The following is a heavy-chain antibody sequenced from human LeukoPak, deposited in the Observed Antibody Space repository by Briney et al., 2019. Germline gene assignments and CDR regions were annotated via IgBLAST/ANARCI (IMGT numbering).Heavy chain of an antibody. CDR3: ARSLGSSWYWGY. J-gene: IGHJ4*02. Sequence: SETLSLTCTVSGGSISSYYWSWFRQPPGKGLEWIGYIYYSGSTNYNPSLKSRVTISADTSKNQFSLKLGSVTAADTAVYYCARSLGSSWYWGYWGQGTLVTVSS. CDR1: GGSISSYY. CDR2: IYYSGST. V-gene: IGHV4-59*01. D-gene: IGHD6-13*01.